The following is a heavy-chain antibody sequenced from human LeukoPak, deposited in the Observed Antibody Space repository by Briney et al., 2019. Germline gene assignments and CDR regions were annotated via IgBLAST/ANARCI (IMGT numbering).Heavy chain of an antibody. V-gene: IGHV3-23*01. J-gene: IGHJ4*02. Sequence: PGGSLRLSCAASGFTFSSYAVSWVRQAPGKGLEWVSAISGSGGSTYYADSVKGRFTISRDNSKNTLYLQMNSLRAEDTAVYYCAKEYYDFRSGYPHDYWGQGTLVTVSS. D-gene: IGHD3-3*01. CDR2: ISGSGGST. CDR1: GFTFSSYA. CDR3: AKEYYDFRSGYPHDY.